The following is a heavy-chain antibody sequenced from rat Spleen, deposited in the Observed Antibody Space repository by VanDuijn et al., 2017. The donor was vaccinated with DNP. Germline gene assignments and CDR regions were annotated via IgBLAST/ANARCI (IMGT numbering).Heavy chain of an antibody. V-gene: IGHV3-1*01. J-gene: IGHJ2*01. D-gene: IGHD1-7*01. CDR3: ARWTRYFDY. CDR1: GYSITSSY. Sequence: EVHLQESGPGLVKPSQSLSLTCSVTGYSITSSYRWNWIRKFPGNKLEYIGHISYSGSTNYNPSLKSRLSITRDTSKNHFLLHLNSVTTEDTATYYCARWTRYFDYWGQGIMVTVSS. CDR2: ISYSGST.